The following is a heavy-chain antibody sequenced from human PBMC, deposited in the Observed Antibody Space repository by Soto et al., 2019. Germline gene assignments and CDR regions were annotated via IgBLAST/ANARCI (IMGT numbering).Heavy chain of an antibody. Sequence: SETLSLTCAVYGGSFSGYYWSWIRQPPGKGLEWIGEINHSGSTNYNPSLKSRVTISVDTSKNQFSLKLSSVTAADTAVYYCARGLVGSSSWYKLSWFDPWGQGTLVTVSS. J-gene: IGHJ5*02. CDR1: GGSFSGYY. CDR3: ARGLVGSSSWYKLSWFDP. D-gene: IGHD6-13*01. CDR2: INHSGST. V-gene: IGHV4-34*01.